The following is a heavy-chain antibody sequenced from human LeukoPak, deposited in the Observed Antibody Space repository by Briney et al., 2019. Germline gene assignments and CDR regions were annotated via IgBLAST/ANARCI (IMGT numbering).Heavy chain of an antibody. CDR1: GFTFSGSA. D-gene: IGHD2-2*01. CDR3: TRWDCTTTGCYPFDY. Sequence: GGSLRLSCAASGFTFSGSAIHWVRQASGKGLEWVGRIRDKANSCETAYIASVKGRFNISRDDSKNTAYLQMSSLKTEDTAVYYCTRWDCTTTGCYPFDYWGQGTLVTVSS. CDR2: IRDKANSCET. V-gene: IGHV3-73*01. J-gene: IGHJ4*02.